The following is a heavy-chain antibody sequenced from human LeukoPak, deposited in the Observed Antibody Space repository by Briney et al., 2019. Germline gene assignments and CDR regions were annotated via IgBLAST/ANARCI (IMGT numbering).Heavy chain of an antibody. Sequence: PGGSLRLSCAASGFTFTNAWMSWVRQAPGKGLERVGRVKGKSDGGTIDYAAPVKGRFTISRDDSKTMVSLQMNSLESGDTAVYYCTTDRAISGPPIFGYWGQGTPVTVSS. CDR1: GFTFTNAW. CDR3: TTDRAISGPPIFGY. J-gene: IGHJ4*02. D-gene: IGHD3-3*01. CDR2: VKGKSDGGTI. V-gene: IGHV3-15*01.